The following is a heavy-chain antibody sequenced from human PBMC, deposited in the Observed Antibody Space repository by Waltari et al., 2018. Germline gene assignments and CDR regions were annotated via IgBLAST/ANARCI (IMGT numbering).Heavy chain of an antibody. CDR3: ARSCSSTSCYSRYWFDP. J-gene: IGHJ5*02. Sequence: QVQLVQSGAEVKKPGASVKVSCKASGYTFTSYDINWVRQATGQGLEWLGWMNPNRCNTGYAKKFQGRVTMTSNTSISTAYMELGSLRSEDTAVYYCARSCSSTSCYSRYWFDPWGQGTLVTVSS. V-gene: IGHV1-8*01. CDR1: GYTFTSYD. D-gene: IGHD2-2*01. CDR2: MNPNRCNT.